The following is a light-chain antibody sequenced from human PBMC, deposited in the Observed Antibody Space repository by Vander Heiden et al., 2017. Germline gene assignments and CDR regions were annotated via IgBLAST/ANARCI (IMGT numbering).Light chain of an antibody. J-gene: IGKJ3*01. CDR1: QSVLYSSNNKNY. Sequence: DIVMTQSPDSLAASLGERATINCKSSQSVLYSSNNKNYLAWYQQKPGQPPKLLIYWASTRESGVPDRFSGSGSGTDFTLTISSLQAEDVAVYYCQQYYSTPFFGPGTKVDIK. CDR2: WAS. CDR3: QQYYSTPF. V-gene: IGKV4-1*01.